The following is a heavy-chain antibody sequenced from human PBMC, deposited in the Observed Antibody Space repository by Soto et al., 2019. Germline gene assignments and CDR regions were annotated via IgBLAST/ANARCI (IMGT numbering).Heavy chain of an antibody. D-gene: IGHD3-3*01. CDR3: VREERFLEWFPRGNFDY. CDR1: GFTFSTYA. J-gene: IGHJ4*02. CDR2: ISSSGSTI. Sequence: GGSLRLSCAASGFTFSTYAISWVRQAPGKGLEWVSYISSSGSTIYYADSVKGRFTISRDNAKNTLYLQMNSLRAEDTAVYYCVREERFLEWFPRGNFDYWGQGTLVTVSS. V-gene: IGHV3-48*01.